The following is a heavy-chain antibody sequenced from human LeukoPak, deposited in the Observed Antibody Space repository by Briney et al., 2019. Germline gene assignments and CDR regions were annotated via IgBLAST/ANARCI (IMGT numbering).Heavy chain of an antibody. CDR3: AREGLSSSGVYYFDY. Sequence: GASVKVSCKASGYTFTSYYMHWVRQAPGQGLEWMGIINPSGGSTSYAQKFQGRVTMTRDTSTSTAYMELRSLRSDDTAVYYCAREGLSSSGVYYFDYWGQGTLVTVSS. D-gene: IGHD2-15*01. CDR1: GYTFTSYY. CDR2: INPSGGST. J-gene: IGHJ4*02. V-gene: IGHV1-46*01.